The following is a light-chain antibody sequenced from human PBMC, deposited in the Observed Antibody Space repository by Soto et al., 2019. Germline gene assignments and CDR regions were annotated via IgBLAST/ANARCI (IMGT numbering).Light chain of an antibody. J-gene: IGLJ3*02. Sequence: QSVLTQPASVSGSPGQSIAISCTGTSSDIGGYNHVSWYQQHPGKAPKLMIYEVSDRPSGVSDRFSASKSGNTASLAISGLQAEDEAHYYCSSYTSSNSWVFGGGTKLTVL. CDR1: SSDIGGYNH. CDR2: EVS. CDR3: SSYTSSNSWV. V-gene: IGLV2-14*03.